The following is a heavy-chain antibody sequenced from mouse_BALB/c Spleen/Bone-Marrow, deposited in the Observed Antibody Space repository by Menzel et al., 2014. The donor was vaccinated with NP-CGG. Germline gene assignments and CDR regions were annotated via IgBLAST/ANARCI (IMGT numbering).Heavy chain of an antibody. V-gene: IGHV1-54*01. J-gene: IGHJ2*01. Sequence: LVESGAELVRPGTSVKVSCKAPGYAFTDYLMEWLKQRPGQGLEWIGVINPGSGSTNYNEKFKDKATLTADKSSSTAYMQLSSLTSDDSAVYFCARYDGYFDYWGQGTILTVSS. CDR3: ARYDGYFDY. D-gene: IGHD2-3*01. CDR2: INPGSGST. CDR1: GYAFTDYL.